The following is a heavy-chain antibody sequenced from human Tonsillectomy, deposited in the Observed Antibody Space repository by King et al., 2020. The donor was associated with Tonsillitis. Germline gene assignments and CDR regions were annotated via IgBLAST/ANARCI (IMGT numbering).Heavy chain of an antibody. D-gene: IGHD2-21*01. V-gene: IGHV4-59*01. J-gene: IGHJ5*02. CDR1: RGSITNYY. CDR3: ASSPVVVIAAPFDP. CDR2: IYYSGST. Sequence: QLQESGPGLVKPSETLSLTCTVSRGSITNYYWNWIRQPPGKGLEEIGYIYYSGSTHYNPSLKSRVTMSVDTSKNQFSLKLSSVTAADTAVYYCASSPVVVIAAPFDPWGQGTLVTVSS.